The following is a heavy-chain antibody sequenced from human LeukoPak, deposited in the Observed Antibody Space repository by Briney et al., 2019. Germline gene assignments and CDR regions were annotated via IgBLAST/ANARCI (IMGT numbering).Heavy chain of an antibody. J-gene: IGHJ4*02. Sequence: GGSLRLSCAASGFTFSSYGMHWVRQAPGKGLDWVAVIWYDGSKEYYADSVKGRFSISRDNSKKTLYLQMNSLRAEDTAVYFCAKQEGIWSGCYTFDYWGQGTLVTVSS. V-gene: IGHV3-33*06. D-gene: IGHD3-3*01. CDR1: GFTFSSYG. CDR2: IWYDGSKE. CDR3: AKQEGIWSGCYTFDY.